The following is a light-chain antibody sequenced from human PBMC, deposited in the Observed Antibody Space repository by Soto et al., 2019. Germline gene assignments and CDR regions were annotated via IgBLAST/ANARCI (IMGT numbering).Light chain of an antibody. V-gene: IGLV7-43*01. CDR3: LLFYSDVWV. CDR1: TGAVTSGYY. J-gene: IGLJ3*02. CDR2: GTN. Sequence: QTVVTQEPSLTVSPGGTVTLTCASSTGAVTSGYYPNWFQQKPGQPPRALFSGTNNRHSWTPARFAGSLLGGKAALTLSGAQPEDEADYFCLLFYSDVWVFGGGTQLTVL.